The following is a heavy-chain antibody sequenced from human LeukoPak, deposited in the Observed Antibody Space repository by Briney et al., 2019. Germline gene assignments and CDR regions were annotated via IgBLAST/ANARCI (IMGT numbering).Heavy chain of an antibody. J-gene: IGHJ4*02. CDR3: ARDHYDSSGYYFDY. D-gene: IGHD3-22*01. V-gene: IGHV1-2*02. Sequence: GASVKVSCKASGYTFTGYYMHWVRQAPGQGLGWMGWINPNSGGTNYAQKFQGRVTMTRDTSISTAYMELSRLRSDDTAVYYCARDHYDSSGYYFDYWGQGTLVTVSS. CDR2: INPNSGGT. CDR1: GYTFTGYY.